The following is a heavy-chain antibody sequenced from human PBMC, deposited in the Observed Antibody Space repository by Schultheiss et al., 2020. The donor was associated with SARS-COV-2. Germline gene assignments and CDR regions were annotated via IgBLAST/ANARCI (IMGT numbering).Heavy chain of an antibody. D-gene: IGHD6-6*01. CDR3: ARDRGIEGRQGHYYFDY. Sequence: SQTLSLTCTVSGGSISSGDYYWSWIRQPPGKGLEWIGYIYYSGSTNYNPSLKSRVTISVDTSKNQFSLKLSSVTAADTAVYYCARDRGIEGRQGHYYFDYWGQGTLVTVSS. CDR2: IYYSGST. CDR1: GGSISSGDYY. V-gene: IGHV4-61*08. J-gene: IGHJ4*02.